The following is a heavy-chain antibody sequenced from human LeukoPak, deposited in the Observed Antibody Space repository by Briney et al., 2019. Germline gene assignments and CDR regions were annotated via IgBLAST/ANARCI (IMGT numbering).Heavy chain of an antibody. CDR1: GFTFSSYA. Sequence: PGGSLRLSCAASGFTFSSYAMHWVRQAPGKGLEWVAVISYDGSNKYYADSVKGRFTISRDNSKNTLYLQMNSLRAEDTAVYYCARQDPSSSWSMYYFDYWGQGTLVTVSS. V-gene: IGHV3-30-3*01. D-gene: IGHD6-13*01. CDR3: ARQDPSSSWSMYYFDY. J-gene: IGHJ4*02. CDR2: ISYDGSNK.